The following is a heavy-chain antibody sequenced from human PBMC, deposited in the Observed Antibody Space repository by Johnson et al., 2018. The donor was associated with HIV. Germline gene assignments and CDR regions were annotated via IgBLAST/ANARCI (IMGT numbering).Heavy chain of an antibody. CDR1: GFTFSSYA. CDR3: AKGEAQEGWFQVGSYAFEF. D-gene: IGHD2-15*01. V-gene: IGHV3-30-3*02. J-gene: IGHJ3*01. CDR2: ISYDGSNK. Sequence: QVQLVESGGGVVQPGRSLRLSCAASGFTFSSYAMHWVRQAPGKGLEWVAVISYDGSNKYYADFVKGRFTISRDNSRNTVYLEMRNLRTEETAVYYCAKGEAQEGWFQVGSYAFEFWGRGTMVTVSS.